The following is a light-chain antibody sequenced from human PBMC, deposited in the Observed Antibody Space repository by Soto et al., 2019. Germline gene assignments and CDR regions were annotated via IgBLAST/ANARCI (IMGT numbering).Light chain of an antibody. Sequence: IVLTQSPGTLSLSPGERATLSCRASEGADSSYLAWYQQKPGQPPRLLIYGASSRATGILDRFSGSGSGTDFTLTISRLEPEDFAVYYCQQYGSSLMYTFGQGTKLEIK. J-gene: IGKJ2*01. CDR2: GAS. CDR3: QQYGSSLMYT. V-gene: IGKV3-20*01. CDR1: EGADSSY.